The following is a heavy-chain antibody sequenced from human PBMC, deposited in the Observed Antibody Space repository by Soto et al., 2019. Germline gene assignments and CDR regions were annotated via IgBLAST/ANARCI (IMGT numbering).Heavy chain of an antibody. Sequence: GGSLRLSCAASGFTFSSYSMNWVRQAPGKGLEWVSSISSSSSYIYYADSVKGRFTISRDNAKNSLYLQMNSLRAEDTAVYYCARVSYYDFWSGSEVNFDYWGQGTLVTVS. CDR1: GFTFSSYS. J-gene: IGHJ4*02. V-gene: IGHV3-21*01. D-gene: IGHD3-3*01. CDR2: ISSSSSYI. CDR3: ARVSYYDFWSGSEVNFDY.